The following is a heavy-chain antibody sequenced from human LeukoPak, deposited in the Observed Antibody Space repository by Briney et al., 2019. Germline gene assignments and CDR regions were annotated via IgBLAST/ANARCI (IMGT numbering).Heavy chain of an antibody. CDR2: VSTTSKTI. J-gene: IGHJ4*02. V-gene: IGHV3-11*01. D-gene: IGHD3-22*01. CDR1: GFTFNDYY. CDR3: ARGTLLTRDSGYPVFAY. Sequence: GGSLILSCAASGFTFNDYYMTWIRQAPGKGLEWIAYVSTTSKTIYYAEPVKGRFSISRDNAKNSVFLQMNSLRDDDTAVYYCARGTLLTRDSGYPVFAYWGQGTQVTVSS.